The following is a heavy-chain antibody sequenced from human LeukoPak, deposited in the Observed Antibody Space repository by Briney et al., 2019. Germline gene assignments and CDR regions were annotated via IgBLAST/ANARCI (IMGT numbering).Heavy chain of an antibody. CDR1: GGTFSSYA. D-gene: IGHD2-2*01. J-gene: IGHJ4*02. CDR3: ARGGVVVPARNAGIDF. Sequence: GASVKVSCKASGGTFSSYAISWVRQAPGQGLEWMGGIIPIFGTANYAQKFQGRVTITADESTSTAYMELSSLRSEDTAVFYCARGGVVVPARNAGIDFWGQGTLVTVSS. V-gene: IGHV1-69*13. CDR2: IIPIFGTA.